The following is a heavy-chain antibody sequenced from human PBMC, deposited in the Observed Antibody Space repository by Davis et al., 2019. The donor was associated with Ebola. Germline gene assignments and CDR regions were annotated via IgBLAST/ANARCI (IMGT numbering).Heavy chain of an antibody. CDR2: ISAYNGNT. D-gene: IGHD5-12*01. CDR3: ARGEWLRFRYYYYGMDV. Sequence: ASVKVSCKASGYTFTSYGISWVRQAPGQGLEWMGWISAYNGNTNYAQKLQGRVTMTTDTSTSTAYMELRSLRSDDTAVYYCARGEWLRFRYYYYGMDVWGQGTTVTVSS. CDR1: GYTFTSYG. V-gene: IGHV1-18*01. J-gene: IGHJ6*02.